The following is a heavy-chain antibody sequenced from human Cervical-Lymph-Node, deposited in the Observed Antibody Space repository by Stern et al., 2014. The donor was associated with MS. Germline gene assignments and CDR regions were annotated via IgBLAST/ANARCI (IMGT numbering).Heavy chain of an antibody. V-gene: IGHV4-61*02. CDR2: IYASGAT. CDR1: GGSITSGTHY. J-gene: IGHJ4*02. Sequence: QVQLQESGPGLVKPSQTLSLTCTVSGGSITSGTHYWSWIRQPAGKGLEWMGRIYASGATNYNPYLQSRVTMSVATSKNQFSLKLSSVTAADTAVYYCARLKGDYPLYYLDYWGQGTLVTVSS. D-gene: IGHD4-17*01. CDR3: ARLKGDYPLYYLDY.